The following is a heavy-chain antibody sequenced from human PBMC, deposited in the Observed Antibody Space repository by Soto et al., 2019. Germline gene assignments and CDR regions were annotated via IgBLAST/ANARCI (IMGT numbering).Heavy chain of an antibody. D-gene: IGHD3-9*01. CDR1: GFSFGDYY. J-gene: IGHJ3*02. V-gene: IGHV3-11*05. CDR3: ARDADILTGSDAFDI. Sequence: QVQLVESGGGLVKPGGSLRLSCAASGFSFGDYYMSWIRQAPGKGLEGVSYIGSSSSYTNYADSVKGRFTISRDNAKNSLYLQMNSLRAEDTAVYYCARDADILTGSDAFDIWGQGTMVTVSS. CDR2: IGSSSSYT.